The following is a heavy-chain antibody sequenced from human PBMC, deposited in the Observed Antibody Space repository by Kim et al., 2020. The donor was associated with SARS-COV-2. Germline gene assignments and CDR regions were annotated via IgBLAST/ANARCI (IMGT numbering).Heavy chain of an antibody. J-gene: IGHJ3*02. V-gene: IGHV3-7*01. CDR2: IKQDGNQK. Sequence: GGSLRLSCAASGFTFSSYWMTWVRQAPGKGLEWVANIKQDGNQKYYVDSVKGRFTISRDNAKNSLYLQMNSLRAEDTAVYYCARDGDLYSSGKDAFDIWGQGTPVTVSS. D-gene: IGHD6-19*01. CDR1: GFTFSSYW. CDR3: ARDGDLYSSGKDAFDI.